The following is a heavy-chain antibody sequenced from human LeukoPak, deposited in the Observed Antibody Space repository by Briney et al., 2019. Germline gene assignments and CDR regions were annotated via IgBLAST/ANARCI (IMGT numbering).Heavy chain of an antibody. Sequence: PSETLSLTCAVYGGSFSGYYWSWIRQPPGKGLEWIGEINHSGSTNYNPSLKSRVTISVDTSKNQFSLKLSSVTAADTAVYYCARGGRIAVAYGGQGTLGTVSP. CDR3: ARGGRIAVAY. V-gene: IGHV4-34*01. D-gene: IGHD6-19*01. J-gene: IGHJ4*02. CDR1: GGSFSGYY. CDR2: INHSGST.